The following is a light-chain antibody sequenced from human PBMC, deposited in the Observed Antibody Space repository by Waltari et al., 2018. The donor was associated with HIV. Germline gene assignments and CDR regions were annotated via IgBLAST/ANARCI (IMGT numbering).Light chain of an antibody. J-gene: IGLJ3*02. V-gene: IGLV1-44*01. CDR3: AAWDDSLNGPV. CDR2: SNN. Sequence: QSVLTQPPSASGTPGQRVTISCSGSTSNIGSNTINWNQQPPGPAPKLLIYSNNQRPAGVPDRFSGSKSGTSASLAISGLQSEDEADYSCAAWDDSLNGPVFGGGTKLTVL. CDR1: TSNIGSNT.